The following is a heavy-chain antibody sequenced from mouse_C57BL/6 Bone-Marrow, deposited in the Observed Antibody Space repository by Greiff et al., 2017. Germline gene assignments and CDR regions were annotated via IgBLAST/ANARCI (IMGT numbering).Heavy chain of an antibody. J-gene: IGHJ3*01. CDR3: ARRHGSSGAWFAY. CDR2: IYPGDGDT. Sequence: QVQLQQSGAELVKPGASVKISCKASGYAFSSYWMNWVKQRPGKGLEWIGQIYPGDGDTNYNGKFKGKATLTADKSSSTAYMQLSSLTSEDSAVYFCARRHGSSGAWFAYWGQGTLVTVSA. CDR1: GYAFSSYW. D-gene: IGHD1-1*01. V-gene: IGHV1-80*01.